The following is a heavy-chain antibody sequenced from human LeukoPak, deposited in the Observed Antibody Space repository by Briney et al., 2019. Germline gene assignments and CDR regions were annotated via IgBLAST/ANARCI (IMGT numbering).Heavy chain of an antibody. V-gene: IGHV3-64*01. CDR1: GFTFSSYA. Sequence: GGSLRLSCAASGFTFSSYAMHWVRQAPGKGLEYVSAISSNGGSTDYANSVKGRFTISRANSKNTLYLQMGSLRAEDMAVYYCARGPLGGPFDYWGQGTLVTVSS. D-gene: IGHD1-26*01. J-gene: IGHJ4*02. CDR2: ISSNGGST. CDR3: ARGPLGGPFDY.